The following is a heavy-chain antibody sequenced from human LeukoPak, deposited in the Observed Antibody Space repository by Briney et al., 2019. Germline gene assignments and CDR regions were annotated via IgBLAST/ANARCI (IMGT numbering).Heavy chain of an antibody. J-gene: IGHJ4*02. D-gene: IGHD3-22*01. Sequence: GGSLRLSCAVSGFTFDDYALHWVRQVPGKGLEWVSGINWNSDSIGYADSVKGRFTISRDYAKNSLYLQMNSPRAEDTAVYYCARASVVIEGHFDYWGQGTLVTVSS. CDR1: GFTFDDYA. CDR3: ARASVVIEGHFDY. CDR2: INWNSDSI. V-gene: IGHV3-9*01.